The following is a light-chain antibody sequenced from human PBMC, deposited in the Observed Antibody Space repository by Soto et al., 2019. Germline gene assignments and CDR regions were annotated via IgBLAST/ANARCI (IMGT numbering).Light chain of an antibody. CDR2: DAS. Sequence: EIVLTQSPATLSLSPGEGATLSCRATQSVGSSLAWFQQKPGQASRLLMFDASNRDTGIPARFSGHGAGTDFTRTIRSLEPADFAVCYCQQRSNWSITFGQGTRVEI. CDR1: QSVGSS. CDR3: QQRSNWSIT. V-gene: IGKV3-11*01. J-gene: IGKJ5*01.